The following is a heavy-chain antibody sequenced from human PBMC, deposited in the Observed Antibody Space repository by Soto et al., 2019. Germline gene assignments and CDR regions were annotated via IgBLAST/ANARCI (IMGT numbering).Heavy chain of an antibody. D-gene: IGHD3-22*01. CDR1: GGSIISNYW. CDR2: IYHSGTT. Sequence: PSETLSLTCAVSGGSIISNYWWAWIRQSPGEGLVWIGSIYHSGTTYYNPSLESRVIISVDTSESRFALRLTSVTAADSAVYYCVSDTYSHDSRGFYRYFDNWGPGTLVTVSS. V-gene: IGHV4-38-2*01. CDR3: VSDTYSHDSRGFYRYFDN. J-gene: IGHJ4*02.